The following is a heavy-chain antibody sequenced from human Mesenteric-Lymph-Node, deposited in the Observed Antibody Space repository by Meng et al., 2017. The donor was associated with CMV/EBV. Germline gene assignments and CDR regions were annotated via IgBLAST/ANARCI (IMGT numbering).Heavy chain of an antibody. CDR3: AREYSSSSGRAFDI. J-gene: IGHJ3*02. D-gene: IGHD6-6*01. V-gene: IGHV3-11*04. CDR2: ISTSGSIV. CDR1: GFSFSDYY. Sequence: GGSLRLSCAASGFSFSDYYMSWIRQAPGKGLEWVSYISTSGSIVNYADSVKGRFTISRDNAKNSLYLQMNSLRAEDTAVYYCAREYSSSSGRAFDIWGQGTMVTVSS.